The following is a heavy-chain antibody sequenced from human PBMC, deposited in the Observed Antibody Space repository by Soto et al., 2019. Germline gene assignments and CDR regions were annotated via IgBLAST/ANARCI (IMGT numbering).Heavy chain of an antibody. CDR1: GFTFSIFG. D-gene: IGHD6-19*01. J-gene: IGHJ4*02. CDR2: IWYDGSNA. Sequence: QVQLVESGGGVVQPGRSLRLSCAASGFTFSIFGMHWVRQAPGKGLEWAAIIWYDGSNAYYADSVRGRFTISRDNSKNTVDLQMNSLRAEDTAVDYCARDKGSSTVVSGISQEGYFDSWGQGTLVPVSS. V-gene: IGHV3-33*01. CDR3: ARDKGSSTVVSGISQEGYFDS.